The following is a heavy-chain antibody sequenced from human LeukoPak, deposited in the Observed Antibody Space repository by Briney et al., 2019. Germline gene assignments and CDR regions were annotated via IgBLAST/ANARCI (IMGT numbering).Heavy chain of an antibody. CDR1: GVTFSSYA. D-gene: IGHD3-22*01. Sequence: ASVKLSCTASGVTFSSYAISWVRQAPGQGLEWMGWINTNSGGPNYAHTFQGRVTINKARSISTAYMELSRLRSDAPAVYYCARVSLWTSDSSCYEAEPYYCDYWGRGTRVSVS. V-gene: IGHV1-2*07. CDR2: INTNSGGP. CDR3: ARVSLWTSDSSCYEAEPYYCDY. J-gene: IGHJ4*02.